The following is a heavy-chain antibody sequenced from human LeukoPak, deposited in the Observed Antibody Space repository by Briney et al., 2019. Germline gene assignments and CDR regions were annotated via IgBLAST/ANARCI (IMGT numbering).Heavy chain of an antibody. D-gene: IGHD3-22*01. J-gene: IGHJ6*02. CDR3: ARDKYYYDSSGSFYYGMDV. CDR2: IGTAGDT. Sequence: GRSLRLSCAASGFTFSSYDMHWVRQATGKGLEWVSAIGTAGDTYYPGSVKGRFTISRENAKNSLYLQMNSLRAGDTAVYYCARDKYYYDSSGSFYYGMDVWGQGTTVTVSS. V-gene: IGHV3-13*04. CDR1: GFTFSSYD.